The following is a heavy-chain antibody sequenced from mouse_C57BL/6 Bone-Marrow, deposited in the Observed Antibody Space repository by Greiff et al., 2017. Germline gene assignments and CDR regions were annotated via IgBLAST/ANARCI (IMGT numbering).Heavy chain of an antibody. CDR2: ISGGGGNT. Sequence: EVQVVESGGGLVKPGGSLKLSCAASGFTFSSYTMSWVRQTPEKRLEWVATISGGGGNTYYPDSVKGRFTISRDNAKNTLYLQMSSLRSEDTALYYCARHGGCRPYYFDYWGQGTTLTVSS. V-gene: IGHV5-9*01. CDR3: ARHGGCRPYYFDY. J-gene: IGHJ2*01. CDR1: GFTFSSYT.